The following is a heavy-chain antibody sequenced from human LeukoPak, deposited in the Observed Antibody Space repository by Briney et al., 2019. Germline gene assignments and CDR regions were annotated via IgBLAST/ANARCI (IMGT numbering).Heavy chain of an antibody. D-gene: IGHD5-24*01. J-gene: IGHJ4*02. Sequence: GASVNVSCKASGYTFTSYAIHWVRQAPGQGLEWMGWITPSGGTNYPQKFQGRVAITWETSITTAYMDLSRLTSDDTAVYYCARDRYGDGFAHLDYWGQGALVTVSS. CDR1: GYTFTSYA. V-gene: IGHV1-2*02. CDR2: ITPSGGT. CDR3: ARDRYGDGFAHLDY.